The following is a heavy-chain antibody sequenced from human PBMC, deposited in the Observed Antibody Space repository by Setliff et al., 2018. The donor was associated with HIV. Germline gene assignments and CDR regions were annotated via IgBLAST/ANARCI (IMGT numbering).Heavy chain of an antibody. CDR2: IFASGTT. J-gene: IGHJ5*02. V-gene: IGHV4-4*07. CDR1: GGSLGGYY. Sequence: KSSETLSLTSTVSGGSLGGYYWSWIRQPAGKRLEWIGRIFASGTTNYNPSLKSRVSMSMDTSKDQFSLNLNSVTAADTAVYFCARDRSNYGSGSSAYNWFDPWGLGTLVTVSS. CDR3: ARDRSNYGSGSSAYNWFDP. D-gene: IGHD3-10*01.